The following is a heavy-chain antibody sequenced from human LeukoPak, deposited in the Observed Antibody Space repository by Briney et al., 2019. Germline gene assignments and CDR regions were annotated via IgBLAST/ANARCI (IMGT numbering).Heavy chain of an antibody. CDR2: IIPILGIA. D-gene: IGHD4-17*01. Sequence: ASVKVSCKASGGTFSSYAISWVRQAPGQGLEWMGRIIPILGIANYAQKFQGRVTITADKSTSTAYMELSSLRPEHTAVYYCARGYFWYGDSKSMMKSQYGDWGQGTLVTVSS. J-gene: IGHJ4*02. V-gene: IGHV1-69*04. CDR1: GGTFSSYA. CDR3: ARGYFWYGDSKSMMKSQYGD.